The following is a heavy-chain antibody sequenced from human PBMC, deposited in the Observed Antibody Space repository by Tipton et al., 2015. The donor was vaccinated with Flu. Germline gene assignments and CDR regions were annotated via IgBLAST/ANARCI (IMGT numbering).Heavy chain of an antibody. CDR3: SRGLATFGPSTPFDH. Sequence: LRLSCSVSGDSMNTDDFSWSWIRQPPGKALEWIGYIYYNGNTFYNPSFRSRVSMSIDRSKTEFSLKLKSVTAAYTAVYFCSRGLATFGPSTPFDHWGQGALVTVSS. J-gene: IGHJ4*02. V-gene: IGHV4-30-2*01. D-gene: IGHD3-16*01. CDR1: GDSMNTDDFS. CDR2: IYYNGNT.